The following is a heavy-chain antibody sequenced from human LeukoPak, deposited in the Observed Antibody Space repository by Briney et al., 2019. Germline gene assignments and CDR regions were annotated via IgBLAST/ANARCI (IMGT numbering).Heavy chain of an antibody. D-gene: IGHD4-23*01. CDR1: GGSISSYY. Sequence: KPSETLSLTCTVSGGSISSYYWSWIRQPPGKGLEWIGYIYYSGSTNYNPSLKSRVTIPVDTSKNQFSLKLSSVTAADTAVYYCARDVGNFNWFDPWGQGTLVTVSS. CDR2: IYYSGST. CDR3: ARDVGNFNWFDP. J-gene: IGHJ5*02. V-gene: IGHV4-59*01.